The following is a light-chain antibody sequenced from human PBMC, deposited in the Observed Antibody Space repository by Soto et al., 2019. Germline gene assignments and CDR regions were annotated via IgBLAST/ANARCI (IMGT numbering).Light chain of an antibody. CDR2: QDS. CDR3: QAWDRSTVV. V-gene: IGLV3-1*01. CDR1: KLGDKY. J-gene: IGLJ2*01. Sequence: SYELTQPPSVSVSPGQTASITCSGDKLGDKYACWYQQKPGQSPVLVIYQDSKRPSGISERFSGSNSGNTATLTISGTQAMYEADFYCQAWDRSTVVFGGGTKLTVL.